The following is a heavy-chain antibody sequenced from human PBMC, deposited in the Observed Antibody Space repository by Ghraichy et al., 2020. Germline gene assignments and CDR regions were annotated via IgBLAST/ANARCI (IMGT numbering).Heavy chain of an antibody. CDR1: GFSLSTSGMC. D-gene: IGHD3-10*01. J-gene: IGHJ6*02. V-gene: IGHV2-70*11. CDR3: ARIRTNMVRGINYYYYGMDV. Sequence: SGPTLVKPTQTLTLTCTFSGFSLSTSGMCVSWIRQPPGKALEWLARLDWDDDKYYSTSLKTRLTISKDTSKTQVVLTMTNMDPVDTATYYCARIRTNMVRGINYYYYGMDVWGQGTTVTVSS. CDR2: LDWDDDK.